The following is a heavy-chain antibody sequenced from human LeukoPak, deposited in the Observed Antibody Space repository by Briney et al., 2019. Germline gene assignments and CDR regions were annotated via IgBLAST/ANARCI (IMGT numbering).Heavy chain of an antibody. CDR1: GFSLSSYW. CDR2: IRSDGTTT. Sequence: GGSLRLSCEASGFSLSSYWMHWVRQAPGEGPVWVSLIRSDGTTTSYADSVKGRFTISRDNSKNTLYLQMNSLRAEDTAVYYCARAWTRVVSYYYYGMDVWGQGTTVTVSS. J-gene: IGHJ6*02. D-gene: IGHD2-2*01. V-gene: IGHV3-74*01. CDR3: ARAWTRVVSYYYYGMDV.